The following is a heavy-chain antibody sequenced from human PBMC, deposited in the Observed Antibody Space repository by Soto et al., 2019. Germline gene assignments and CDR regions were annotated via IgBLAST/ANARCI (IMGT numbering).Heavy chain of an antibody. J-gene: IGHJ4*02. CDR2: IYSDGNT. CDR3: ARGRGNCVVTTCYLPFDS. V-gene: IGHV3-53*02. D-gene: IGHD2-2*01. Sequence: EVQLVETGGGLIQPGGSLILSCAASGFTVSSKYMSWLRQAPGKGLEWVSIIYSDGNTYYADSVKGRFTISRDNSKNTLNLPMNSLRAEETAVYFCARGRGNCVVTTCYLPFDSWGQGTLVPVSS. CDR1: GFTVSSKY.